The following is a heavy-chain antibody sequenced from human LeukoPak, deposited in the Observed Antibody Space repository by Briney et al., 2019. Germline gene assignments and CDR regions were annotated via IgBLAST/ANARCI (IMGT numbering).Heavy chain of an antibody. CDR1: VYTFTGYY. J-gene: IGHJ6*03. V-gene: IGHV1-2*02. CDR3: ARDLYQWLPSTRPRDYYYYMDV. CDR2: INPNSGGT. Sequence: ASVKVSFKASVYTFTGYYIHWVRQAPGQGLEYMGWINPNSGGTNYAQKFQGRVTMTRDTSISTAYMELSRLRSDDTAVYYCARDLYQWLPSTRPRDYYYYMDVWGEGTTVTVSS. D-gene: IGHD6-19*01.